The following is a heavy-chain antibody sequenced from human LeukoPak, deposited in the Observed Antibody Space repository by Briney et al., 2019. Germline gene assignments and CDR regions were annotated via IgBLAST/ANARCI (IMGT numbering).Heavy chain of an antibody. V-gene: IGHV4-61*02. J-gene: IGHJ3*02. Sequence: SQTLSLTCTVSGGSISSGSYYWSWIRQPAGKGLEWIGRIYTSGSTNYNPSLKSRVTISVDTSKNQFSLKLSSVTAADTAVYYCARTSSHRTFDIWGQGTMVTVSS. CDR1: GGSISSGSYY. CDR3: ARTSSHRTFDI. D-gene: IGHD1-14*01. CDR2: IYTSGST.